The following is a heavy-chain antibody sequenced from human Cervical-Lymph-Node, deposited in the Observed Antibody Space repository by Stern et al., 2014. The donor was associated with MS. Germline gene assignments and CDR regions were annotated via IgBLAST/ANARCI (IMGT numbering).Heavy chain of an antibody. V-gene: IGHV1-46*01. CDR3: ARALAAALYAMDV. Sequence: VHLVESGAEVKKPGASVKVSCKASGYTFTSYLMHWVRQAPGQGLEWMGIINPTGGSTSYAQKFQGRVTMTRDTSTRTVYMELSSLRSEDTAVYYCARALAAALYAMDVWGQGTTVTVSS. CDR1: GYTFTSYL. D-gene: IGHD6-13*01. J-gene: IGHJ6*02. CDR2: INPTGGST.